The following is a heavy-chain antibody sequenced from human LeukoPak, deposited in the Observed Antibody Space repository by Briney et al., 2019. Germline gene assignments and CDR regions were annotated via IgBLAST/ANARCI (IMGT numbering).Heavy chain of an antibody. D-gene: IGHD3-9*01. CDR3: ARHPVLRYLGT. J-gene: IGHJ4*02. CDR2: IYYSGST. Sequence: PSETLSLTCTVSGGSISSSNYYLGWIRQPPGKGLEWIGSIYYSGSTYYNPSLKSRVTISVDTSKNQFSLKLSSVSAADTAVYYCARHPVLRYLGTWGQGTLVTVSS. V-gene: IGHV4-39*01. CDR1: GGSISSSNYY.